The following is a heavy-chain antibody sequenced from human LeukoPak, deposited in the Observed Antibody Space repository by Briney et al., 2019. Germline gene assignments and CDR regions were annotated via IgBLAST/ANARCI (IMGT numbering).Heavy chain of an antibody. J-gene: IGHJ6*02. Sequence: ASVKVSCKASGYTFTSYDINWVRQATGQGLEWMGWMNPNSGNTGYAQKLQGRVTMTRNTSISTAYMELSSLRSEDTAVYYCARGRYSSRNRYYYYGMDVWGQGTTVTVSS. V-gene: IGHV1-8*01. CDR3: ARGRYSSRNRYYYYGMDV. D-gene: IGHD6-13*01. CDR2: MNPNSGNT. CDR1: GYTFTSYD.